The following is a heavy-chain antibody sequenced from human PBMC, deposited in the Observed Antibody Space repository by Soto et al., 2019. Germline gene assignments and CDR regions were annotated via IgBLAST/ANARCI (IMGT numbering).Heavy chain of an antibody. Sequence: QVQLQESGPGLVKPSETLSLTCTVSGGSISSYYWSWIRQPPGKGLEWIGYIYYSGSTNYNPSLTSRVTISVDTSKNQFSLKLSSVTAADTAVYYCARRYSGSFDYWGQGTLVTVSS. CDR2: IYYSGST. CDR1: GGSISSYY. CDR3: ARRYSGSFDY. D-gene: IGHD6-13*01. J-gene: IGHJ4*02. V-gene: IGHV4-59*08.